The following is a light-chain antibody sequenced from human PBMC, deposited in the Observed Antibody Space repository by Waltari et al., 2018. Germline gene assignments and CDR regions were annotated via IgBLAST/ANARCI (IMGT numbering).Light chain of an antibody. CDR2: KAS. J-gene: IGKJ1*01. Sequence: DIQMTQSPSPLSASVGDRVTITCRASQGINSWLAWYQKKQGKAPNLLIYKASSLESGVPSRFSGSGSGTDFTLTISSLQPEDFGPYYCQQYNSAPWTFGQGTKVEIK. V-gene: IGKV1-5*03. CDR3: QQYNSAPWT. CDR1: QGINSW.